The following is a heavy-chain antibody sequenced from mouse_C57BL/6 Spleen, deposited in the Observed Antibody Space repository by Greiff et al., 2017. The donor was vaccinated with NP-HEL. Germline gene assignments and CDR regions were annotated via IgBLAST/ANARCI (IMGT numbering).Heavy chain of an antibody. CDR2: ISYDGSN. J-gene: IGHJ4*01. D-gene: IGHD1-1*01. V-gene: IGHV3-6*01. CDR1: GYSITSGYY. CDR3: ARGTYGRNYAMDY. Sequence: EVKLEESGPGLVKPSQSLSLTCSVTGYSITSGYYWNWIRQFPGNKLEWMGYISYDGSNNYNPSLKNRISITRDTSKNQFFLKLNSVTTEDTATYYCARGTYGRNYAMDYWGQGTSVTVSS.